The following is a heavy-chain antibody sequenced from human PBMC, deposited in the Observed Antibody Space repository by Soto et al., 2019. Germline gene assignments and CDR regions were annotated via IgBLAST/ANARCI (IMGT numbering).Heavy chain of an antibody. Sequence: GGSLRLSCAGSGFTFGSSWMSWVRQAPGKGLEWVANIKQDGSDMNYVDSVMGRFTISRDNAKNSLYLEMNSLRAEDTAVYYYAKHVRTYGNYYFDYWGQGTLVTVSS. V-gene: IGHV3-7*01. CDR2: IKQDGSDM. CDR1: GFTFGSSW. CDR3: AKHVRTYGNYYFDY. J-gene: IGHJ4*02. D-gene: IGHD3-10*01.